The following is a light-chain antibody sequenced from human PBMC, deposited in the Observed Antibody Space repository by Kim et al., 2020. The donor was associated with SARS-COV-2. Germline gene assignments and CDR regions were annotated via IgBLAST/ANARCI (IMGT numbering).Light chain of an antibody. J-gene: IGLJ3*02. V-gene: IGLV4-69*01. Sequence: QLVLTQSPSASASLGASVKLTCTLSSGHSSYAIAWHQQQPEKGPRYLMKLKSDGSHSKGDGIPDRFSGSSSGAERYLTISSLQSEDEADYYCQTWGTGIGFGGGTQLTVL. CDR2: LKSDGSH. CDR3: QTWGTGIG. CDR1: SGHSSYA.